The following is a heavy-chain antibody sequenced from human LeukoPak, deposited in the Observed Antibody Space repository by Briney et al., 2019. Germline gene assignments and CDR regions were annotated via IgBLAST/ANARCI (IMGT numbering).Heavy chain of an antibody. V-gene: IGHV1-2*02. CDR1: GYTFTGYY. D-gene: IGHD6-19*01. CDR3: ARGFSSGWYDYFDY. CDR2: INPNSGGT. Sequence: ASVKVSCKASGYTFTGYYMHWVRQAPGRGLEWMGWINPNSGGTNYAQKFQGRVTMTRDTSISTAYMELSRLRSDDTAVYYCARGFSSGWYDYFDYWGQGTLVTVSS. J-gene: IGHJ4*02.